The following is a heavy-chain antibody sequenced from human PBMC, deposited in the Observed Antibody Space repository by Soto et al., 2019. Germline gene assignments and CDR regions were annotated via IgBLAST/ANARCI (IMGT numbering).Heavy chain of an antibody. D-gene: IGHD6-6*01. V-gene: IGHV1-58*01. Sequence: SVKVSCKASGFTFTSSAVQWVRQARGQRLEWIGWIVVGSGNTNYAQKFQERVTITRDMSTSTAYMELSSLRSEDTAVYYCAADLWRLVGAGYFDYWGQGTLVTVSS. CDR3: AADLWRLVGAGYFDY. CDR1: GFTFTSSA. J-gene: IGHJ4*02. CDR2: IVVGSGNT.